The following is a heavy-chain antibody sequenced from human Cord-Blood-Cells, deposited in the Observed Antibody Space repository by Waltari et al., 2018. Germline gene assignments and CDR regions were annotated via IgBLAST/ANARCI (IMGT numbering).Heavy chain of an antibody. V-gene: IGHV1-69*01. CDR1: GGTFSSYA. J-gene: IGHJ4*02. D-gene: IGHD2-2*01. CDR2: IIPIFGTA. CDR3: ALRDIVVVPAAPSDY. Sequence: QVQLVQSGAEVKKPGSSVKVSCKASGGTFSSYAISWVRPAPGQGLEWMGGIIPIFGTANYAQKFQGRVTITADESTGTAYMELSSLRSEDTAVYYCALRDIVVVPAAPSDYWGQGTLVTVSS.